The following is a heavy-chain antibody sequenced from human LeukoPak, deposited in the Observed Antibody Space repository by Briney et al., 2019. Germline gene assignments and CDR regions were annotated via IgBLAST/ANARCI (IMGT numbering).Heavy chain of an antibody. J-gene: IGHJ3*02. Sequence: GGSLRLSCAASGFTFSTYEMNWVRQAPGKGLEWVSYISSSGDDLYYADSVKGRFTISRDNEENSLFLQMNSLRAEDTTIYYCARESLQDAFDIWGQGTMVTVSS. CDR2: ISSSGDDL. V-gene: IGHV3-48*03. CDR1: GFTFSTYE. D-gene: IGHD5-24*01. CDR3: ARESLQDAFDI.